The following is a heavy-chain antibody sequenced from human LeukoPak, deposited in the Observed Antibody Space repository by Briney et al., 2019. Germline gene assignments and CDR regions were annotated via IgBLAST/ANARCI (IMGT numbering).Heavy chain of an antibody. D-gene: IGHD1-26*01. CDR2: IYYSGST. CDR3: ARTIVGAKTFDY. CDR1: GGSISSSSYY. V-gene: IGHV4-39*07. J-gene: IGHJ4*02. Sequence: SETLSLTCTVSGGSISSSSYYWGWIRQPPGKGLEWIGSIYYSGSTYYNPSLKSRVTISVDTSKNQFSLKLSSVTAADTAVYYCARTIVGAKTFDYWGQGTLVTVSS.